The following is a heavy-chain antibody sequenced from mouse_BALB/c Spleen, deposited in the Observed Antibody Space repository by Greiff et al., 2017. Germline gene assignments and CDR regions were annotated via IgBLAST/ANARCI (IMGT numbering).Heavy chain of an antibody. CDR2: ISIYYDNT. CDR3: AREITTGYYAMDY. V-gene: IGHV1-67*01. CDR1: GYTFTDYA. J-gene: IGHJ4*01. Sequence: VQLHQSGPELVRPGESVKISCKGSGYTFTDYAMHWVKQSHAKSLEWIGVISIYYDNTNYNQKFKGKATMTVDKSSSTAYMELARLTSEDSAIYYCAREITTGYYAMDYWGQGTSVTVSS. D-gene: IGHD2-4*01.